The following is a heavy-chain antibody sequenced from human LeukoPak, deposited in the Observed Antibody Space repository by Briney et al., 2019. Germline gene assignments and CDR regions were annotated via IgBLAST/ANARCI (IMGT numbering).Heavy chain of an antibody. J-gene: IGHJ3*02. CDR1: GFTFTSSA. V-gene: IGHV1-58*02. CDR2: IVVGSGNT. CDR3: AARDRLDAFDI. Sequence: GTSVKVSCNASGFTFTSSAMKWVRQARGQRLEWIGWIVVGSGNTNYAQKFQERVTITRDMSTSTAYMELSSLRTEDTAVYYCAARDRLDAFDIRGQGTMVTVSS.